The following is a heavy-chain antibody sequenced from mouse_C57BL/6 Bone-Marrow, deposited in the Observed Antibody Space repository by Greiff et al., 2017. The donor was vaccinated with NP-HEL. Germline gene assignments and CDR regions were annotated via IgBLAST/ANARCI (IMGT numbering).Heavy chain of an antibody. J-gene: IGHJ3*01. CDR1: GSTFSDYY. CDR2: ISNGGGST. Sequence: EVKVVESGGGLVQPGGSLKLSCAASGSTFSDYYMYWVRQTPEKRLEWVAYISNGGGSTYYPDTVKGRFTISRDNAKNTLYLQMSRLKSEDTAMYYCARPNLLWAFAYWGQGTLVTVSA. V-gene: IGHV5-12*01. CDR3: ARPNLLWAFAY. D-gene: IGHD2-1*01.